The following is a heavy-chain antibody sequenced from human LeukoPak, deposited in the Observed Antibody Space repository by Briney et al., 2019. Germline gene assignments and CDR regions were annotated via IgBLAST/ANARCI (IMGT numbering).Heavy chain of an antibody. D-gene: IGHD5-18*01. V-gene: IGHV3-7*01. CDR3: ARHLSGVTGYTYGRGIDY. CDR1: RFTFSSYS. J-gene: IGHJ4*02. Sequence: GGSLRLSCAASRFTFSSYSMNWVRQAPGKGLEWVANIKKDGSEKYYVDSVKGRFTISRDNAKKSLYLQMNSLRAEDTAVYYCARHLSGVTGYTYGRGIDYWGQGTLVTVSS. CDR2: IKKDGSEK.